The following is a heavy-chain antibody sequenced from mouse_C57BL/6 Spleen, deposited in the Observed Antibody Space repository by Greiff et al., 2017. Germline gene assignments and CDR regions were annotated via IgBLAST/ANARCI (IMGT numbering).Heavy chain of an antibody. Sequence: QVQLQQSGAELVRPGASVTLSCKASGYTFTDYEMHWVKQPPVHGLEWIGAFDPETGGTAYNQKFKGKAILTADKSSSTAYMELRSRTSEDSAVYYCTRGETPFAYWGQGTLVTVAA. CDR1: GYTFTDYE. J-gene: IGHJ3*01. V-gene: IGHV1-15*01. CDR3: TRGETPFAY. CDR2: FDPETGGT.